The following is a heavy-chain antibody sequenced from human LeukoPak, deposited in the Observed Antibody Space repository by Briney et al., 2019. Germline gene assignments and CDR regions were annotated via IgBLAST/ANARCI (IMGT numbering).Heavy chain of an antibody. CDR2: IDGSGANK. V-gene: IGHV3-23*01. Sequence: GGSLRLSCAGSGFTFSSYGMIWVRQAPGKALEWVSAIDGSGANKNYADSVKGRFTISRDNSKNTVYLKMNSLRAEDTAIYYCAKRPARPKPFDCWGQGTLVTVSS. J-gene: IGHJ4*02. CDR1: GFTFSSYG. CDR3: AKRPARPKPFDC. D-gene: IGHD1-14*01.